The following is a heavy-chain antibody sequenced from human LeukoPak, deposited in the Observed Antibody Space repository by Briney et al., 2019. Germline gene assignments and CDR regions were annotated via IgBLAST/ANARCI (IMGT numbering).Heavy chain of an antibody. Sequence: ASVKVSCKASGYTFTSYGISWVRLAPGQGLEWLGWISAYNGNTNYAQKLQGRVTMTTDTSTSTAYMELRSLRSDDTAVFYCARDWYYYDRSSYPHLDSWGQGTLVTVSS. CDR1: GYTFTSYG. CDR3: ARDWYYYDRSSYPHLDS. V-gene: IGHV1-18*01. CDR2: ISAYNGNT. D-gene: IGHD3-22*01. J-gene: IGHJ4*02.